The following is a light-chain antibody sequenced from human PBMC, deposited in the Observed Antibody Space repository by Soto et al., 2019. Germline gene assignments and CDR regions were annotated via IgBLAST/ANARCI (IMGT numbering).Light chain of an antibody. Sequence: DIVMTQSPDSLAVSLGERATINCKSSQSVLYSSNNKNYLAWYQQKPGQPPKLLIYWASTRESGVPDRFSGSASGTDFTLTISSLQAEDAAVYYCQQYYSTRTFGQGTKVEIK. CDR2: WAS. V-gene: IGKV4-1*01. CDR1: QSVLYSSNNKNY. J-gene: IGKJ1*01. CDR3: QQYYSTRT.